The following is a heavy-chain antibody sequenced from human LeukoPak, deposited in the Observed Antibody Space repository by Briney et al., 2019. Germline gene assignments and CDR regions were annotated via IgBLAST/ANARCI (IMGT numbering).Heavy chain of an antibody. CDR3: ASLGYDYVWGSYLDY. J-gene: IGHJ4*02. Sequence: SETLSLTCTVSGGSISSYYWSWIRQPPGKGLEWIGYIYYSGSTNYNPSLKSRVTISVDTSKNQFSLKLSSVTAADTAVYYCASLGYDYVWGSYLDYWGQGTLVTVSS. V-gene: IGHV4-59*01. CDR1: GGSISSYY. D-gene: IGHD3-16*02. CDR2: IYYSGST.